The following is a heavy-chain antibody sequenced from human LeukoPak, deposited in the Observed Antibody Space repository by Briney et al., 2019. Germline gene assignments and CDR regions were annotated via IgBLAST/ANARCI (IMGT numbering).Heavy chain of an antibody. CDR3: AKDRHRGGYDPDGMDV. CDR1: GFILSTYG. V-gene: IGHV3-30*18. J-gene: IGHJ6*02. D-gene: IGHD5-24*01. CDR2: ISYEGGNK. Sequence: PGGSLRLSCVASGFILSTYGMNWVHQAPGKGLEWVAVISYEGGNKDYSDSVKGRFTISRDNSKSTLYLQLNSLRADDTAVYYCAKDRHRGGYDPDGMDVWGQGTTVTVSS.